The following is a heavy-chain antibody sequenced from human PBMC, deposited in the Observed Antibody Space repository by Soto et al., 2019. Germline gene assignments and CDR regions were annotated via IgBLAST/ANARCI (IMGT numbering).Heavy chain of an antibody. J-gene: IGHJ4*02. D-gene: IGHD2-21*01. Sequence: VEVKQSAAQVREPGASVKVSCTAERHTFMYYLVTWVCQAPGHGLEFVGWISAVNHNTKHAQSVQYRVTFTSDTSTITASMELRGLRSDDTGMYYFILWQAGGPEYWGQGTRVTVSS. CDR2: ISAVNHNT. V-gene: IGHV1-18*01. CDR1: RHTFMYYL. CDR3: ILWQAGGPEY.